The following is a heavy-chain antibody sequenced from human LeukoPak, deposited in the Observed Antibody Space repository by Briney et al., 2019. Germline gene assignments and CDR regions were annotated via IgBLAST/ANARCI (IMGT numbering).Heavy chain of an antibody. CDR3: ARTGTIFGVVMD. Sequence: SETLSLTCTVSGGSISSSSYYWGWIRQPAGKGLEWIGRIYTSGSTNYNPSLKSRVTISVDTSKNQFSLKLSSVTAADTAVYYCARTGTIFGVVMDWGQGTLVTVSS. J-gene: IGHJ4*02. CDR2: IYTSGST. D-gene: IGHD3-3*01. V-gene: IGHV4-61*02. CDR1: GGSISSSSYY.